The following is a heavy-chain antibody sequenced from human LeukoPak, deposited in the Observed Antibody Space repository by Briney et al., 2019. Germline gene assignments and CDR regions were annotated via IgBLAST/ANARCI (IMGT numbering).Heavy chain of an antibody. J-gene: IGHJ5*02. Sequence: PSGTLSLTCAVSGGSISSSNWWSWVRQPPGKGLEWIGEIYHSGSTNYNPSLKSRVTISVDTSKNQFSLKLSSVTAADTAVYYCARSKRITMVRGVIPWFDPWGQGTLVTVSS. D-gene: IGHD3-10*01. CDR2: IYHSGST. CDR3: ARSKRITMVRGVIPWFDP. V-gene: IGHV4-4*02. CDR1: GGSISSSNW.